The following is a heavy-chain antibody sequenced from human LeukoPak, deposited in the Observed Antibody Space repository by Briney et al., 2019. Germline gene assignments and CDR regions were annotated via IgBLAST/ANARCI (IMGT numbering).Heavy chain of an antibody. Sequence: GGSLRLSCAASGFTFSSYGMHWVRQAPGKGLEWVAFIRYDGSNKYYADSVKGRFTISRDNSKNTLYLQMNSLRAEDTAVYYCAKEEFGDYYYNMDVWGKGTTVTVSS. V-gene: IGHV3-30*02. CDR2: IRYDGSNK. J-gene: IGHJ6*03. D-gene: IGHD3-10*01. CDR3: AKEEFGDYYYNMDV. CDR1: GFTFSSYG.